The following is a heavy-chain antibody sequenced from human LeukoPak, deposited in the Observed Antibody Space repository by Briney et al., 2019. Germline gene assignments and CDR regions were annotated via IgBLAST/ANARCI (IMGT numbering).Heavy chain of an antibody. Sequence: SETLSLTCAVSGYSISSGYYWGWIRQPPGKGLEWIGSIYHSGSTYYNPSLKSRVTISVDTSKNQFSLKLISVTAADTAVYYCAGTPYGSGSHYYFDYWGQGTLVTVSS. CDR2: IYHSGST. CDR3: AGTPYGSGSHYYFDY. V-gene: IGHV4-38-2*01. J-gene: IGHJ4*02. D-gene: IGHD3-10*01. CDR1: GYSISSGYY.